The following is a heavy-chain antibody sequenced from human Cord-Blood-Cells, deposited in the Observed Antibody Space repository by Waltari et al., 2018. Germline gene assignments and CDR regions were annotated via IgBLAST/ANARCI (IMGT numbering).Heavy chain of an antibody. J-gene: IGHJ5*02. Sequence: QLQLQESGPGLVKPSETLSLTCPVSGGSISSSSYYWGWIRQPPGKGVGWIGSINYSGSTYYNPSLKSRVAISVETSMNQCSRKRGSVTSADTAVYYCARRSSWYNWFDPWGQGTLVTVSS. CDR1: GGSISSSSYY. CDR2: INYSGST. CDR3: ARRSSWYNWFDP. D-gene: IGHD6-13*01. V-gene: IGHV4-39*07.